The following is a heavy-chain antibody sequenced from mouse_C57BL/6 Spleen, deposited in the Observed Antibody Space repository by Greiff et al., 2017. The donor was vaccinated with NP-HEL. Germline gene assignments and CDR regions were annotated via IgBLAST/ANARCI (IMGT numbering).Heavy chain of an antibody. CDR2: ISYDGSN. J-gene: IGHJ3*01. CDR1: GYSITSGYY. CDR3: AREGDLAWFAY. Sequence: EVKLEESGPGLVKPSQSLSLTCSVTGYSITSGYYWNWIRQFPGNKLEWMGYISYDGSNKYNPSLKNPIAITRETSKHQFVLKLNSVTTEDTATYYGAREGDLAWFAYWGQGTLVTVSA. V-gene: IGHV3-6*01.